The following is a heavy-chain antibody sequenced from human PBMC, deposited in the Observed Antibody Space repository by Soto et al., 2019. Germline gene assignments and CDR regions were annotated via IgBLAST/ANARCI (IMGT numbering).Heavy chain of an antibody. CDR1: GASLSRGTDS. CDR2: IYNSGDT. V-gene: IGHV4-30-2*01. CDR3: ARDYRTSAGRHFDY. Sequence: KPSETLSLTCTVSGASLSRGTDSWSWIRQAPGKAPEWIGFIYNSGDTYYNPSLKSRLTLSVDRSRNQFSVKLTSVTAADTAVYFCARDYRTSAGRHFDYWGQGILVTVSS. D-gene: IGHD3-16*02. J-gene: IGHJ4*02.